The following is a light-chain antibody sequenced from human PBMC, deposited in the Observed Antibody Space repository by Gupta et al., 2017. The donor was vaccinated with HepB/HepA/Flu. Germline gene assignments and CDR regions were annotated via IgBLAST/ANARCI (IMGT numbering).Light chain of an antibody. Sequence: DIVMTQSLDSLAVSLGEWATINCKSSQSVLNTYNNKNYLTWYQQKPGHPPKVLIYLASTRESGVPDRFSGSGSGTEFTLTISNLQAEDVAVYYCQQYYSLPRTFGQGTKVEIK. CDR2: LAS. V-gene: IGKV4-1*01. J-gene: IGKJ1*01. CDR1: QSVLNTYNNKNY. CDR3: QQYYSLPRT.